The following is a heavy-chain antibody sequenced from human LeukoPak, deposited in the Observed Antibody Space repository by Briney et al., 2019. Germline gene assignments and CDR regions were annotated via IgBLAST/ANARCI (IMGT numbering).Heavy chain of an antibody. Sequence: GESLKISCEASGYTFSNYWIGCVRQMPGKGLEWMGMIYPDDSNTIYSPSFQGQVTISADKSISTAYLQWSSLKASDTAMYYCARSRDSSGYYYLIWGRGTLVTVSS. CDR3: ARSRDSSGYYYLI. CDR2: IYPDDSNT. V-gene: IGHV5-51*01. J-gene: IGHJ4*02. D-gene: IGHD3-22*01. CDR1: GYTFSNYW.